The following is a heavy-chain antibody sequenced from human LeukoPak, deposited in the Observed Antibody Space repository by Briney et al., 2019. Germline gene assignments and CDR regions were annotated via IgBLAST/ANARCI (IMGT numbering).Heavy chain of an antibody. CDR3: ARERLTGPYYYGSGSYPQGEFDY. CDR2: INPNSGGT. D-gene: IGHD3-10*01. CDR1: GYTFTSYG. J-gene: IGHJ4*02. Sequence: ASVKVSCKASGYTFTSYGISWVRQAPGQGLEWMGWINPNSGGTNYAQKFQGRVTMTRDTSISTAYMELSRLRSDDTAVYYCARERLTGPYYYGSGSYPQGEFDYWGQGTLVTVSS. V-gene: IGHV1-2*02.